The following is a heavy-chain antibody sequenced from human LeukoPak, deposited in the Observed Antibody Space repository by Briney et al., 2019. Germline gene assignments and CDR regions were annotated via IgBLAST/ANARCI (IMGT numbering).Heavy chain of an antibody. V-gene: IGHV3-30*18. J-gene: IGHJ3*02. CDR3: AKEGYDILTGPGAFDI. D-gene: IGHD3-9*01. Sequence: PGGSLRLSCTVSGFTFSSYGMHWVRQAPGKGLEWVAVISYDGSNKYYADSVKGRFTISRDNSKNTLYLQMNSLRAEDTAVYYCAKEGYDILTGPGAFDIWGQGTMVTVSS. CDR2: ISYDGSNK. CDR1: GFTFSSYG.